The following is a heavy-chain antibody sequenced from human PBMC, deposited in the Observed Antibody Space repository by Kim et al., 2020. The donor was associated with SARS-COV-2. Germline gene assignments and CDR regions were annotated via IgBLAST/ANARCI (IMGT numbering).Heavy chain of an antibody. D-gene: IGHD2-21*01. CDR2: IYASGGT. V-gene: IGHV3-53*01. CDR1: GFTVGSNY. J-gene: IGHJ4*02. CDR3: ARDVV. Sequence: GGSLRLSCVASGFTVGSNYMSWVRQAPGKGLEWISVIYASGGTNYADSVKGRFTIYRDRSKNTLHLQMNSLRAEDTAVYYCARDVVWGQGALVSVSS.